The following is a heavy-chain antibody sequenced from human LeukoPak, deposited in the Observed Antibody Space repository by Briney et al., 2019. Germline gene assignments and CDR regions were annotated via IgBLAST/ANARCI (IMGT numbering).Heavy chain of an antibody. CDR2: IYYSGST. J-gene: IGHJ4*02. Sequence: PSQTLSLTCTVSGGSISSGDYYRNWIRQPPGKGLEWIGYIYYSGSTHYSPSLKSRVNMSVDTSKNQFSLKLSSVTAEDTAVYYCARDYRVAAARSLDCWGQGTLVTVSS. CDR1: GGSISSGDYY. CDR3: ARDYRVAAARSLDC. D-gene: IGHD6-13*01. V-gene: IGHV4-30-4*01.